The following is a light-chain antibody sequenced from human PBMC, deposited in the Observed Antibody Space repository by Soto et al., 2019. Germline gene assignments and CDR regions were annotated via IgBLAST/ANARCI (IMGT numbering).Light chain of an antibody. CDR3: QQYGSSRT. CDR2: GAS. V-gene: IGKV3-20*01. J-gene: IGKJ1*01. Sequence: ILLTPSPGTLSLSPGKIATLSCRASQSVSSSYLAWYQQKPGQAPRLLIYGASSRATGIPDRFSGGGSGTDFTLTISRLEPGDFAVYYCQQYGSSRTFGQGTKVDTK. CDR1: QSVSSSY.